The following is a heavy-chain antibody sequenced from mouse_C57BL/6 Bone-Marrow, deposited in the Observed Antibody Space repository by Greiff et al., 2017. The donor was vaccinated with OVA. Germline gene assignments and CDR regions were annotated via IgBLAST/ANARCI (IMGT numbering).Heavy chain of an antibody. CDR1: GFTFSDYY. CDR3: AKPWRFAY. Sequence: EVQGVESGGGLVQPGGSLKLSCAASGFTFSDYYMYWVRQTPEKRLEWVAYISNGGGSTYYPDTVKGRFTISRDNAKNTLYLQMSRLKSEDTAMYYCAKPWRFAYWGQGTLVTVSA. CDR2: ISNGGGST. J-gene: IGHJ3*01. V-gene: IGHV5-12*01.